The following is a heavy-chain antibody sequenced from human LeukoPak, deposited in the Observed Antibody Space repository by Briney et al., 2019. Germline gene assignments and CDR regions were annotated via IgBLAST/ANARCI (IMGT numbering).Heavy chain of an antibody. D-gene: IGHD1-26*01. V-gene: IGHV3-23*01. J-gene: IGHJ4*02. Sequence: GSLRLLLSGSGFTLWRYCMRLVRQGPGKGAGLVSAISGSGGSTYYADSVKGRFTISRDNSKNTLYLQMNSLRAEDTAVYYCAKDSSGSYYPSSVNWGQGTLVTVSS. CDR2: ISGSGGST. CDR1: GFTLWRYC. CDR3: AKDSSGSYYPSSVN.